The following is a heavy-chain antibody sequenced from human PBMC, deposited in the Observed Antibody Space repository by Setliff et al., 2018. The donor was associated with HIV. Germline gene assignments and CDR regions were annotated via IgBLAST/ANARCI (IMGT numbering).Heavy chain of an antibody. D-gene: IGHD2-21*02. CDR2: INHSGIT. V-gene: IGHV4-34*01. CDR3: ARKGMTVPGFDY. CDR1: GGSFTNFY. J-gene: IGHJ4*02. Sequence: SETLSLTCVVYGGSFTNFYWSWIRQPPGKGLECIGEINHSGITNYNPSLKSRVTISVDTSKNQFSLKLSSVTAADTAVYYCARKGMTVPGFDYWGQGTLVTVSS.